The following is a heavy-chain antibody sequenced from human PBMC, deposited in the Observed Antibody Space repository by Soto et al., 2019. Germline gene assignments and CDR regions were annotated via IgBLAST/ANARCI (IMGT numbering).Heavy chain of an antibody. V-gene: IGHV4-59*08. CDR1: GVSISSYY. J-gene: IGHJ6*02. Sequence: SETLCLTCTVSGVSISSYYWSWIRQPPGKGLEWIGNIHYSGSTNYNPPLKSRVTISVDTSKNQFSLMLTSVTAADTAVYYCARHRGSGNRLYYYYGVDVWGQGTTVTVSS. CDR3: ARHRGSGNRLYYYYGVDV. D-gene: IGHD2-15*01. CDR2: IHYSGST.